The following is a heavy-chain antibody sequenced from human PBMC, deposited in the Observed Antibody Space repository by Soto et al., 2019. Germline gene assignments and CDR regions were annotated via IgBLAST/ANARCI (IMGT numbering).Heavy chain of an antibody. J-gene: IGHJ3*02. V-gene: IGHV1-3*01. D-gene: IGHD3-10*01. CDR1: GYTFTSYA. CDR3: ARGWSGVADDAFDI. CDR2: INAGNGNT. Sequence: ASVKVSCKASGYTFTSYAMHWVRQAPGQRLEWMGWINAGNGNTKYSQKFQGRVTITRDTSASTAYMELSSLRSEDTAVYYCARGWSGVADDAFDIWGQGTMVTVSS.